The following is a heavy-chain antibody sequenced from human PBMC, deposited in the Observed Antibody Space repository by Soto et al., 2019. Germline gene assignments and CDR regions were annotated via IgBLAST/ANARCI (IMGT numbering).Heavy chain of an antibody. CDR3: ARGGYYDSSGSLNRYYYGMDV. CDR1: GGTFSSYA. Sequence: SVKVSCKASGGTFSSYAISWVRQAPGQGLEWMGGIIPIFGTANYAQKFQGRVTITADKSTSTAYMELSSLRSEDTAVYYCARGGYYDSSGSLNRYYYGMDVWGQGTTVTVSS. J-gene: IGHJ6*02. D-gene: IGHD3-22*01. CDR2: IIPIFGTA. V-gene: IGHV1-69*06.